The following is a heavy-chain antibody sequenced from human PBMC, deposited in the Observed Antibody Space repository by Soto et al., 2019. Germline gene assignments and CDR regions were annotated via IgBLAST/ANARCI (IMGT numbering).Heavy chain of an antibody. J-gene: IGHJ4*02. V-gene: IGHV3-11*01. CDR2: ISSSGSAI. D-gene: IGHD2-2*01. Sequence: QVQLVESGGGLAKPGGPLRLSCAASGFIFSDYYMSWIRQAPGEGLEWVSRISSSGSAIYDVDSVKGRFTITRDNAKNSLYLQMNRLRADDTAVYYCARDPDTSSKVDYFGQGTLVTVFS. CDR1: GFIFSDYY. CDR3: ARDPDTSSKVDY.